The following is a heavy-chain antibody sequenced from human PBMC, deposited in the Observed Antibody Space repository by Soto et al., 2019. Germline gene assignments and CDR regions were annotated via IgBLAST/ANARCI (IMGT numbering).Heavy chain of an antibody. CDR1: GGSFSGYY. J-gene: IGHJ6*03. CDR3: ARGLYCTGGSCLGNYFYMDV. CDR2: INHTGST. V-gene: IGHV4-34*01. Sequence: PSETLSLTCAVYGGSFSGYYWSWIRQPPGKGLEWIGEINHTGSTNYNPSLKSRVTISVDTSKNQLSLKLSSVTAADTAVYYCARGLYCTGGSCLGNYFYMDVWGQGTTVTVSS. D-gene: IGHD2-15*01.